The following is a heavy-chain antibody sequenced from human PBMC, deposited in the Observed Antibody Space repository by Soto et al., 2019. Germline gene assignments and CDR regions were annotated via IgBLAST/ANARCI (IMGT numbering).Heavy chain of an antibody. CDR2: ISYDGSNK. V-gene: IGHV3-30*18. J-gene: IGHJ4*02. CDR1: GFTFSSYG. CDR3: AKETYSGPLDY. Sequence: PGGSLRLSCAASGFTFSSYGMHWVLQAPCKGLEWVAVISYDGSNKYYADSVKGRFTISRDNSKNTLYLQMNSLRAEDTAVYYCAKETYSGPLDYWGQGTLVTVSS. D-gene: IGHD2-15*01.